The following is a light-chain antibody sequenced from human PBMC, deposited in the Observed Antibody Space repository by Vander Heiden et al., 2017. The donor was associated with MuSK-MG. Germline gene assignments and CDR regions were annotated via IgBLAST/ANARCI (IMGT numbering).Light chain of an antibody. CDR2: QDS. CDR1: KLGDKY. J-gene: IGLJ2*01. CDR3: QAWDSSTGKV. Sequence: SYELTQPPAVSVSPGQTASITCSGDKLGDKYACWYQQKPGQSPVLVIYQDSKRPSGIPERFSGSNSGNTATLTISVTPDMEEADYYGQAWDSSTGKVFGGGTKLTVL. V-gene: IGLV3-1*01.